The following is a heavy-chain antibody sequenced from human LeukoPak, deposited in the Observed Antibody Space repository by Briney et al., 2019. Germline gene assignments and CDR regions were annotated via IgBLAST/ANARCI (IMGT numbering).Heavy chain of an antibody. CDR3: ARLRNRYDTSGYYPFDY. CDR2: IYYSGGT. Sequence: SETLSLTCTVSGGSISGYYWSWIRQAPGKRLEWIGYIYYSGGTNYNPSLKSRVTISVDTSKNQFSLRLSSVTAADTAVYYCARLRNRYDTSGYYPFDYWGQGTLVTVSS. CDR1: GGSISGYY. J-gene: IGHJ4*02. D-gene: IGHD3-22*01. V-gene: IGHV4-59*08.